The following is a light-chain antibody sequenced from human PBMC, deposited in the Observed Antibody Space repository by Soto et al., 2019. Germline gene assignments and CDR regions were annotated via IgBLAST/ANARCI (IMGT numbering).Light chain of an antibody. J-gene: IGKJ1*01. CDR3: QQYSSFSWT. V-gene: IGKV1-33*01. CDR1: QGINNY. CDR2: DTS. Sequence: DIQMTQSPSSLSASVGDRVTITCQASQGINNYLNWYQQKPGNAPKLLIFDTSDLETGVPSRFSGRGSGTEFTLTISGLQPDDFATYYCQQYSSFSWTFGQGTKVDIK.